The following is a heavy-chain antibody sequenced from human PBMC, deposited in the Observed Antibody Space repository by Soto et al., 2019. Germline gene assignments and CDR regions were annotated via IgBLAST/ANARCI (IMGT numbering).Heavy chain of an antibody. CDR3: ARVFPSGGSSGDAFDI. Sequence: ASVKVSCKASGYTFTSYAMHWVRQAPGQRLEWMGWINAGDGNTKYSQKFQGRVTITRDTSTSTAYMELSSLRSEDTAVYYCARVFPSGGSSGDAFDIWGQGTMVTVSS. D-gene: IGHD3-22*01. V-gene: IGHV1-3*01. CDR1: GYTFTSYA. J-gene: IGHJ3*02. CDR2: INAGDGNT.